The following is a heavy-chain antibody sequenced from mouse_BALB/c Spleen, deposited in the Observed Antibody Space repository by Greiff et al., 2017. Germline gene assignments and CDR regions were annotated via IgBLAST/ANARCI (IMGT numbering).Heavy chain of an antibody. CDR3: TRWDYYGSLYAMDY. Sequence: VQLQQPGAELVKPGASVKLSCKASGYTFTSYYMYWVKQRPGQGLEWIGGINPSNGGTNFNEKFKSKATLTVDKSSSTAYMQLSSLTSEDSAVYYCTRWDYYGSLYAMDYWGQGTSVTVSS. D-gene: IGHD2-2*01. V-gene: IGHV1S81*02. CDR1: GYTFTSYY. J-gene: IGHJ4*01. CDR2: INPSNGGT.